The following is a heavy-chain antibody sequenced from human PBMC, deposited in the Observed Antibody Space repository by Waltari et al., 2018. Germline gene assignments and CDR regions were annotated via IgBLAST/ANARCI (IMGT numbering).Heavy chain of an antibody. J-gene: IGHJ4*02. Sequence: EVHLAESGGGVVQPGGSLRLSCTGSGFRFGDYWMHWVRQAPGKGLDGVSRINVDGGYMCYGDPVKGRFTSSRDNAKNTVFLQLNSLRADDTAVYFCARKAGSGYPYGPFYYDNWGQGTLVTVSS. D-gene: IGHD5-12*01. CDR2: INVDGGYM. CDR1: GFRFGDYW. V-gene: IGHV3-74*01. CDR3: ARKAGSGYPYGPFYYDN.